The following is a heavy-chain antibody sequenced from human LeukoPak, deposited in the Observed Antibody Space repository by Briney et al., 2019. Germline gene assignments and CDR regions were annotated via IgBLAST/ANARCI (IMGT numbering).Heavy chain of an antibody. V-gene: IGHV1-18*01. CDR2: ISAYNGNT. D-gene: IGHD3-16*02. CDR3: ARAGTWSYDYVWGSYRYNFDY. Sequence: ASVKVSCKASGYTFTSYGISWVRQAPGQGLEWMGWISAYNGNTNYAQKLQGRVTMTTDTSTSTAYMELRSLRSDDTAVYCCARAGTWSYDYVWGSYRYNFDYWGQGTLVTVSS. CDR1: GYTFTSYG. J-gene: IGHJ4*02.